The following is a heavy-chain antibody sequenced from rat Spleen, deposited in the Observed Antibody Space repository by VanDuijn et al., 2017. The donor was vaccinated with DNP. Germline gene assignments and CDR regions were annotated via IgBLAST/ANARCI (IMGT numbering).Heavy chain of an antibody. V-gene: IGHV5-20*01. D-gene: IGHD1-7*01. CDR3: ATGWVFDY. CDR1: GFTFSDYY. J-gene: IGHJ2*01. Sequence: EVQLVESDGGLVQPGRSLKLSCAASGFTFSDYYMAWVRQAPTTGLEWVATISNDGGSTYYRDSVKGRFTISRDNAKRILFLEMDSLRSEDTATYYCATGWVFDYWGQGVMVTVSS. CDR2: ISNDGGST.